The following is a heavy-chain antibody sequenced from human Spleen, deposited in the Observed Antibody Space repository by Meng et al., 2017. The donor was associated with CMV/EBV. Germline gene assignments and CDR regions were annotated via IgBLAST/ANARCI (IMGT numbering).Heavy chain of an antibody. CDR3: ARALEPGHGYYGMDV. D-gene: IGHD1-1*01. V-gene: IGHV3-7*01. CDR1: GFTFSSYW. J-gene: IGHJ6*02. Sequence: GESLKISCAASGFTFSSYWMSWVRQAPGKGLEWVANIKQDGSEKYYVDSVKGRFTISRDNAKNSLYLQMNSLRAEDTAVYYCARALEPGHGYYGMDVWGQGTTVTVSS. CDR2: IKQDGSEK.